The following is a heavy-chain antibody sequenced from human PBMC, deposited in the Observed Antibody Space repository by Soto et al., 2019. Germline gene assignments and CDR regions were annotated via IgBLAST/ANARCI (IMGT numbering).Heavy chain of an antibody. CDR2: ISAYNGNR. CDR1: GYTFTSYG. V-gene: IGHV1-18*01. D-gene: IGHD3-16*01. CDR3: ASDLTPSDY. Sequence: QVQLVQSGAEVKKPGASVEVSCKASGYTFTSYGISWVRQAPGQGLEGMGWISAYNGNRNDAQNLKGRDTMTTDTSTSTAYMELTILRSDDTAVEYCASDLTPSDYWGQGTLVTVSS. J-gene: IGHJ4*02.